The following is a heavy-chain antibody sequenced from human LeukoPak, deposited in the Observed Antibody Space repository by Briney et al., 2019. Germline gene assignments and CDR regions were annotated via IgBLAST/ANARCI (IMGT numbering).Heavy chain of an antibody. Sequence: ASVKLSCKASGYTFTGYYMNWLRQAPGQGPEWMGWINPNSGGTNYAQKFQGRVTMTRNTSTSTADMELNRLSSDDTAVYYCARDSDGMDVWGQGTTVTVSS. CDR3: ARDSDGMDV. J-gene: IGHJ6*02. CDR1: GYTFTGYY. CDR2: INPNSGGT. V-gene: IGHV1-2*02.